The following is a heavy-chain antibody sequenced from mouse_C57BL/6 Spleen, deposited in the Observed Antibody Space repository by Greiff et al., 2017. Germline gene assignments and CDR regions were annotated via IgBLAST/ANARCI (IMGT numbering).Heavy chain of an antibody. J-gene: IGHJ3*01. CDR3: ARTGYYCSSPFAY. CDR1: GFTFSDYG. V-gene: IGHV5-17*01. CDR2: ISSGSSTI. D-gene: IGHD1-1*01. Sequence: EVQVVESGGGLVKPGASLKLSCAASGFTFSDYGMHWVRQAPEKGLEWVAYISSGSSTIYYADTVKGRFTISRDNAKNTLFLQMTSLRSEDTAMYYCARTGYYCSSPFAYWGQGTLVTVSA.